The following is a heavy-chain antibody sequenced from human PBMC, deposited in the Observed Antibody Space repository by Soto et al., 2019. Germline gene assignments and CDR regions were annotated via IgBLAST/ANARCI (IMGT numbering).Heavy chain of an antibody. CDR2: INPNSGGT. CDR1: GYTFTGYY. J-gene: IGHJ5*02. Sequence: ASVMVSCKASGYTFTGYYMHWVRQAPGQGLEWMGWINPNSGGTNYAQKFQGWVTMTRDTSISTAYMELSRLRSDDTAVYYCARDRDDYGDYNWFDPWGQGTLVTVSS. D-gene: IGHD4-17*01. V-gene: IGHV1-2*04. CDR3: ARDRDDYGDYNWFDP.